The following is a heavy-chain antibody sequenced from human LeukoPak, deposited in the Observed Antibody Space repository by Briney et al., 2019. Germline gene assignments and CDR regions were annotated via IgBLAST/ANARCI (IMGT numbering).Heavy chain of an antibody. CDR1: GFTFSGSA. CDR3: TRQVVTGVVVPAAPHGGYYMDV. J-gene: IGHJ6*03. D-gene: IGHD2-2*01. V-gene: IGHV3-73*01. Sequence: PGGSLRLSCAASGFTFSGSAMHWVRQASGKGLEWVGRIRSKANSYATAYAASVKGRFTISRDDSKNTAYLQMNSLKTEDTAVYYCTRQVVTGVVVPAAPHGGYYMDVWGKGTTVTVSS. CDR2: IRSKANSYAT.